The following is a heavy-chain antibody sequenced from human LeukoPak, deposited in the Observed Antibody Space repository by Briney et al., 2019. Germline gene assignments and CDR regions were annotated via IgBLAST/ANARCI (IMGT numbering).Heavy chain of an antibody. CDR2: VSYDGSNK. Sequence: PGGSLRLSCSASGFTFSSYAMDWVRQAPGKGLEWVAVVSYDGSNKYYADSVKGRFTISRDNSKITVYLQMNSLRAEDTAVYYCARGYYYYDSSGYFDYWGQGPVVSVFS. CDR3: ARGYYYYDSSGYFDY. J-gene: IGHJ4*02. D-gene: IGHD3-22*01. CDR1: GFTFSSYA. V-gene: IGHV3-30-3*01.